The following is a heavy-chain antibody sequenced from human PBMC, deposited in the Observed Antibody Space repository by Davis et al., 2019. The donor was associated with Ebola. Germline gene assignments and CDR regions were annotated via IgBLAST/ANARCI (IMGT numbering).Heavy chain of an antibody. D-gene: IGHD5-18*01. CDR3: ARSPTPQLWFLFDF. CDR1: GGSISGSNW. Sequence: SETLSLTCAVSGGSISGSNWWSWVRQPPGKGLEWIGEIYHRGSTNYNASLEGRVTISVDTSKNQFSLKLSSVTAADTAVYCCARSPTPQLWFLFDFWGQGTLVTVSS. CDR2: IYHRGST. V-gene: IGHV4-4*01. J-gene: IGHJ4*02.